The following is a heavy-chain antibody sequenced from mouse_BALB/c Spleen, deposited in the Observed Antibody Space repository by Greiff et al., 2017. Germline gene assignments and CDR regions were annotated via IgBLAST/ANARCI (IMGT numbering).Heavy chain of an antibody. CDR1: GFTFSDYG. Sequence: EVQVVESGGGLVQPGGSRKLSCAASGFTFSDYGMAWVRQAPGKGPEWVAFISNLAYSIYYADTVTGRFTISRENAKNTLYLEMSSLRSEDTAMYYCARSYYGSDAMDYWGQGTSVTVSS. J-gene: IGHJ4*01. CDR3: ARSYYGSDAMDY. CDR2: ISNLAYSI. D-gene: IGHD1-1*01. V-gene: IGHV5-15*02.